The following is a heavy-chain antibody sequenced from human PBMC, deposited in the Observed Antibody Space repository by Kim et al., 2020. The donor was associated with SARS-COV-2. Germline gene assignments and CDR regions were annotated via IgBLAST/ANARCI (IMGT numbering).Heavy chain of an antibody. CDR3: ARHLPTVVTHQSDY. CDR1: GGSISSSSYY. Sequence: SETLSLTCTVSGGSISSSSYYWGWIRQPPGKGLEWIGSIYYSGSTYYNPSLKSRVTISVDTSKNQFSLKLSSVTAADTAVYYCARHLPTVVTHQSDYWGQGTLVTVSS. V-gene: IGHV4-39*01. D-gene: IGHD4-17*01. CDR2: IYYSGST. J-gene: IGHJ4*02.